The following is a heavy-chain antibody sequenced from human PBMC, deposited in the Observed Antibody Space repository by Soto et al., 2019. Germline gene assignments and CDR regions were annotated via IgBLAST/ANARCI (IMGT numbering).Heavy chain of an antibody. D-gene: IGHD6-13*01. J-gene: IGHJ6*02. CDR1: GFTFSSYG. CDR3: AKDGSSRWDYGMDV. Sequence: GSLRLSCAASGFTFSSYGMHWVRQAPGKGLEWVAVISYDGSNKYYADSVKGRFTISRDNSKNTLYLQMNSLRAEDTAVYYCAKDGSSRWDYGMDVWGQGTTVTV. CDR2: ISYDGSNK. V-gene: IGHV3-30*18.